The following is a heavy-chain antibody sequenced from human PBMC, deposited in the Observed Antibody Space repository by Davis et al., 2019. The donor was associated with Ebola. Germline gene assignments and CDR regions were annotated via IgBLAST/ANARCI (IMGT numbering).Heavy chain of an antibody. CDR3: VKDLQGGRYDFWSGYYGGNYYYGMDV. CDR1: GFTFSSYA. Sequence: PGGSLRLSCSASGFTFSSYAMHWVRQAPGKGLEYVSAISSNGGSTYYADSVKGRFTISRDNSKNTLYLQMSSLRAEDTAVYYCVKDLQGGRYDFWSGYYGGNYYYGMDVWGQGTTVTVSS. J-gene: IGHJ6*02. CDR2: ISSNGGST. V-gene: IGHV3-64D*08. D-gene: IGHD3-3*01.